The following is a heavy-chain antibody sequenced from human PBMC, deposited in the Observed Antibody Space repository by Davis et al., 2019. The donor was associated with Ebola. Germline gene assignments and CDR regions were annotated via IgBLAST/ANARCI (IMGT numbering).Heavy chain of an antibody. CDR3: AREPNGDYDAFDI. V-gene: IGHV4-59*12. CDR1: GGSISDYY. D-gene: IGHD4-17*01. CDR2: IYHSEIT. Sequence: MPSETLSLTCTVSGGSISDYYWSWIRQPPGKGLEWIGYIYHSEITESNPSLKSRVTISVDTSKNQFSLKLKSVTAADTAVYYCAREPNGDYDAFDIWGQGTMVTVSS. J-gene: IGHJ3*02.